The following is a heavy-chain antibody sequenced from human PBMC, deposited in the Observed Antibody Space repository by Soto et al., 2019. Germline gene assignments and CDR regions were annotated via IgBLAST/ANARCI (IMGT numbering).Heavy chain of an antibody. CDR2: IYYSGST. J-gene: IGHJ3*02. CDR3: VGSWGSYRYPTAALVESFDI. D-gene: IGHD3-16*02. CDR1: GGSISSYY. Sequence: QVQLQESGPGLVKPSETLSLTCTVSGGSISSYYWSWIRQPPGKGLEWIGYIYYSGSTNYNPSLKSRVTISVDTSNNQFSLKLSSVTAADRAVYYCVGSWGSYRYPTAALVESFDIWGQGTMVTVSS. V-gene: IGHV4-59*01.